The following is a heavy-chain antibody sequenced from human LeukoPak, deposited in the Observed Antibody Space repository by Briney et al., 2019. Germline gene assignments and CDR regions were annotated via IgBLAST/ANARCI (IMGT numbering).Heavy chain of an antibody. D-gene: IGHD6-13*01. J-gene: IGHJ4*02. CDR2: ISPNSGGT. Sequence: RASVKVSCKASGYTFTGYYMHWVRQAPGQGLEWMGWISPNSGGTNYAQQFQGRVTMTRDMSTSTVYMELSSLRSEDTAVYYCASTIAAAGLFDMDYWGQGTLVTVSS. CDR1: GYTFTGYY. V-gene: IGHV1-2*02. CDR3: ASTIAAAGLFDMDY.